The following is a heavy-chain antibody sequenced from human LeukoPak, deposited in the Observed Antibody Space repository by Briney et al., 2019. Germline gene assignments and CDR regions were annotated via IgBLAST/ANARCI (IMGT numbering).Heavy chain of an antibody. CDR3: ASPRYYYLPGDAFYI. Sequence: AASVTVSCKASGGTFSSYAISWVRQAPGHGLEGVGGILPIFGTGNYAQTFQDRAMTTTDEPTSTPSIELSSLRSYDTPGYYCASPRYYYLPGDAFYIWGQGTMVTVSS. CDR1: GGTFSSYA. V-gene: IGHV1-69*05. CDR2: ILPIFGTG. D-gene: IGHD3-10*01. J-gene: IGHJ3*02.